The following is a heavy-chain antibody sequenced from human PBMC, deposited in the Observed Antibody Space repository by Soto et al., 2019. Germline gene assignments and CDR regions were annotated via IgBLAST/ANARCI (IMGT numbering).Heavy chain of an antibody. CDR3: ASYGDYPDY. Sequence: QLQLQESGPGLVKPSETLSLTCTVSGGSISGSSYYWGWIRQPPGKGLEWIGTIFYSGTTYYNPSLKSRVPISVDTPKNQFFLRLTSVTAADTAVYYCASYGDYPDYWGQGTLVTVSS. CDR2: IFYSGTT. J-gene: IGHJ4*02. V-gene: IGHV4-39*01. D-gene: IGHD4-17*01. CDR1: GGSISGSSYY.